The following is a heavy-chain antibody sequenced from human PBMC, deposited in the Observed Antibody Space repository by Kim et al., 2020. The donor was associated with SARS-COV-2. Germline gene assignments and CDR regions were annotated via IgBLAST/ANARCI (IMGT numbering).Heavy chain of an antibody. D-gene: IGHD2-21*01. Sequence: GGSLRLSCAASGFTFSSYGMHWVRQAPGKGLEWVAVISYDGSNKYYADSVKGRFTISRDNSKNTLYLQMNSLRAEDTAVYYCANLFSAPDFDYWGQGTL. CDR2: ISYDGSNK. J-gene: IGHJ4*02. V-gene: IGHV3-30*18. CDR3: ANLFSAPDFDY. CDR1: GFTFSSYG.